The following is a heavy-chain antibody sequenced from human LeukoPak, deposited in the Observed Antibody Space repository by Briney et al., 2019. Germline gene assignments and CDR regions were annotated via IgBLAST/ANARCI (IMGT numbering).Heavy chain of an antibody. D-gene: IGHD3-10*01. CDR2: LYSGGNT. CDR3: ARYDGGSGPFDY. CDR1: GFTVSSNY. V-gene: IGHV3-53*01. Sequence: GGSLRLSCAVSGFTVSSNYMSWVRQAPGKGLEWVSVLYSGGNTYYADSVKGRFTISRDNSKNTLYLQMNSLRAEDTAVYYCARYDGGSGPFDYWGQGALVTVSS. J-gene: IGHJ4*02.